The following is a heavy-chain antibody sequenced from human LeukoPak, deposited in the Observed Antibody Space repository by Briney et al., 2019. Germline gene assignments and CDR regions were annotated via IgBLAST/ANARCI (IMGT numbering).Heavy chain of an antibody. J-gene: IGHJ4*02. CDR2: ISYDGSNK. Sequence: GGSLRLSCAASGFTFSSYAMHWVRQAPGKGLEWVAVISYDGSNKYYADSVKGRFTISRDNSKNTLYLQMNSLRAEDTAVYYCARDSGYCSSTSCRRGISFDYWGQGTLVTVSS. CDR3: ARDSGYCSSTSCRRGISFDY. CDR1: GFTFSSYA. V-gene: IGHV3-30*01. D-gene: IGHD2-2*03.